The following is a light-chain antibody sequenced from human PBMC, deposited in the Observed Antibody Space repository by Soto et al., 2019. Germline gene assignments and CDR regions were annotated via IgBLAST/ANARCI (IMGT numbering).Light chain of an antibody. J-gene: IGLJ3*02. V-gene: IGLV1-44*01. CDR1: SSNIGSNT. Sequence: QAVVTQPPSASGPPGQRVTISCSGSSSNIGSNTVDWYQQLPATAPKLLIYRNNHRPSGVPERFSGSKSGTSASLAISGLQSEDEADYYCAAWDGNLNGVVFGGGTKLTVL. CDR3: AAWDGNLNGVV. CDR2: RNN.